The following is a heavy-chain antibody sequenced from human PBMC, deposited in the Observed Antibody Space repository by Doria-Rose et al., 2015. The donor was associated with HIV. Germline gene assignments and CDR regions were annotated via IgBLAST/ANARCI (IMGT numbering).Heavy chain of an antibody. J-gene: IGHJ4*02. CDR3: TRTQSGITIFGVVAEYFDH. Sequence: YNPSLESQVTISLDTSKNQFSLNLTSVTAADTAVYYCTRTQSGITIFGVVAEYFDHWGQGTLVTVSS. D-gene: IGHD3-3*01. V-gene: IGHV4-34*01.